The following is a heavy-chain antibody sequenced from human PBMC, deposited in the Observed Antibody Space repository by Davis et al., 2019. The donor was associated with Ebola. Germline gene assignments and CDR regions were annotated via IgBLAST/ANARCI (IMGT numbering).Heavy chain of an antibody. CDR1: GFTFKSHA. D-gene: IGHD3-9*01. CDR3: ARYGAQLQHLDWLLYHRPLDY. J-gene: IGHJ4*02. V-gene: IGHV3-30*04. Sequence: GESLKISCAASGFTFKSHAMHWVRQAPGKGLEWVAGISYDGSKEMYADSVKGRFTISRDNSKDTLYLRMNRLRAEDTAVYYCARYGAQLQHLDWLLYHRPLDYWGQGTLVTVSS. CDR2: ISYDGSKE.